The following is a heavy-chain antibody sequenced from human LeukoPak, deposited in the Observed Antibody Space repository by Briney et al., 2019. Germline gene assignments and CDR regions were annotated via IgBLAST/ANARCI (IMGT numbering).Heavy chain of an antibody. CDR2: ISSNGGST. CDR1: GFTFSSYI. V-gene: IGHV3-64D*06. D-gene: IGHD3-22*01. Sequence: GGSLRLSCSASGFTFSSYIMQWVRKAPGKGLEYVSAISSNGGSTYYADSVKGRFTISRDNSKNTLYLQMSSLRGEDTAVYYCVKDDSYYYDRTTYVVWGQGTLVTVSS. CDR3: VKDDSYYYDRTTYVV. J-gene: IGHJ4*02.